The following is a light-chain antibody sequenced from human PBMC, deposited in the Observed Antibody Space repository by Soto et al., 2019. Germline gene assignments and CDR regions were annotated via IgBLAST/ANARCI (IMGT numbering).Light chain of an antibody. CDR1: SSDVGGYDF. CDR2: GVT. CDR3: CSYAGTYTFDV. V-gene: IGLV2-11*01. Sequence: QSALTQPRSVSGSPGQSVTISCTGTSSDVGGYDFVSWYQQHPGKAPKLMIYGVTERPSGVPDRFSGSRSGNTASLTISGLQAEDDADYYCCSYAGTYTFDVFGTGTKLTVL. J-gene: IGLJ1*01.